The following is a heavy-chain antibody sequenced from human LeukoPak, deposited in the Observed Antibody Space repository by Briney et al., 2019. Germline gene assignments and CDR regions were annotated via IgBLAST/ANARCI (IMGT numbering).Heavy chain of an antibody. CDR3: ARDEGVDYDFWSGLI. V-gene: IGHV3-11*04. CDR1: GFTFSDYY. J-gene: IGHJ4*02. Sequence: PGGSLRLSCAASGFTFSDYYMSWIRQAPGKGLEWVSYISSSGSTIYYADSVKGRFTISRDNAKNSLYLQTNSLRVEDTAVYYCARDEGVDYDFWSGLIWGQGTLVTVSS. CDR2: ISSSGSTI. D-gene: IGHD3-3*01.